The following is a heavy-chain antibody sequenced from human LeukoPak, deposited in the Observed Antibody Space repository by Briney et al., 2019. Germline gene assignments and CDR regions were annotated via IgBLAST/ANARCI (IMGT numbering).Heavy chain of an antibody. J-gene: IGHJ6*02. CDR3: AREPVVVIPAAIYYYYGMDV. CDR2: IYTSGST. Sequence: SETLSLTCTVSGGSFSSYYWSWIRQPAGKGLEWIGRIYTSGSTNYNPSLKSRVTMSVDTSKNQFSLKLSSVPAADTAVYYCAREPVVVIPAAIYYYYGMDVWGQGTTVTVSS. V-gene: IGHV4-4*07. CDR1: GGSFSSYY. D-gene: IGHD2-2*01.